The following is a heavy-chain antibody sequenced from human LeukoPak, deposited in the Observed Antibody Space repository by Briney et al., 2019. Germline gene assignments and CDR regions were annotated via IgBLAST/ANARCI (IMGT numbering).Heavy chain of an antibody. CDR1: GFTFSDYS. CDR2: ISSSGATI. J-gene: IGHJ6*03. Sequence: GGSLRLSCADPGFTFSDYSMEWVRQAPGKGLEWVSYISSSGATIYYADSVKVRFTVPRDNAKNSLHLQMNSLRTEDTAVYFCASGWPCSSTNYYYYCYMDVWGKGTTVTVSS. CDR3: ASGWPCSSTNYYYYCYMDV. D-gene: IGHD2-2*01. V-gene: IGHV3-48*04.